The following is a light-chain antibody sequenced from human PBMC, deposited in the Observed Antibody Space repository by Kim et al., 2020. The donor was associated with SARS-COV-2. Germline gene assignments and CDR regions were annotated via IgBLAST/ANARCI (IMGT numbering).Light chain of an antibody. CDR2: GAA. Sequence: APGESATLSCRASPSVSSSYLAWYHQNPGQAPRLLIYGAASRATGIPDRFSGSGSGTDFTLTISRLEPDDFAVYYCQQYGSSPRTFGQGTKVDIK. J-gene: IGKJ1*01. CDR3: QQYGSSPRT. V-gene: IGKV3-20*01. CDR1: PSVSSSY.